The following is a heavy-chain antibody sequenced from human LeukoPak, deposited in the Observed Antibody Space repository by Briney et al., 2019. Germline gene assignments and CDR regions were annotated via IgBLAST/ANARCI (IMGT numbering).Heavy chain of an antibody. Sequence: PGGSLRLSCAASGFTFSDAWMNWVRQAPGKGLEWVGRIKSKIHGGTIDYAAPVKGRFTISRDDSKNTLYLQTNSLKTEDTAVYYCTKEDGWSDPWGQGTLVTVSS. D-gene: IGHD5-24*01. CDR2: IKSKIHGGTI. CDR3: TKEDGWSDP. V-gene: IGHV3-15*01. CDR1: GFTFSDAW. J-gene: IGHJ5*02.